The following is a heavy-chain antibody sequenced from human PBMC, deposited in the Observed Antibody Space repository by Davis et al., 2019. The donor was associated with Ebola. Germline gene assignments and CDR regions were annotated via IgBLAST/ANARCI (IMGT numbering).Heavy chain of an antibody. D-gene: IGHD3-10*01. Sequence: SETLSLTCTVSGGSISSSSYYWGWIRQPPGKGLEWIGSIYYSGSTYYNPSLKSRVTISVDRSKSQFSLKLSSVTAADTAMYYCARGPHYYASGSYYDYWGQGSLVTVSS. J-gene: IGHJ4*02. CDR1: GGSISSSSYY. V-gene: IGHV4-39*07. CDR3: ARGPHYYASGSYYDY. CDR2: IYYSGST.